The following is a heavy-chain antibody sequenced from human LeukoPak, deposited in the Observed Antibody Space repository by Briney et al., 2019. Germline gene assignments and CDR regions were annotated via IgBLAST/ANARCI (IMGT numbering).Heavy chain of an antibody. CDR2: ISGSGGRT. V-gene: IGHV3-23*01. Sequence: PGGSLRLSCAASGFTFSSYWMSWVRQVPGEGLEWVSAISGSGGRTYYADSVKGRFTISRDNSKNTLYLQMNSLRAEDTAVYYCAKDRQGFGFGEQLDYYYMDVWGKGTTVTVSS. D-gene: IGHD3-10*01. J-gene: IGHJ6*03. CDR1: GFTFSSYW. CDR3: AKDRQGFGFGEQLDYYYMDV.